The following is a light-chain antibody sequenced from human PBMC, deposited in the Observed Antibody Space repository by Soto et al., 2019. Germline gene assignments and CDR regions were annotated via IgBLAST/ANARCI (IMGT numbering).Light chain of an antibody. Sequence: QSALTQTPSVSGAPGQRVTISCTGRSSNIGAGYDVHWYQHLPGTAPNLLIYGTTNRPSGVPDRFAGSKSRISASLAITGLQAEDEADYYCHSYDSSLSASVFGAGTKVTVL. V-gene: IGLV1-40*01. J-gene: IGLJ1*01. CDR1: SSNIGAGYD. CDR3: HSYDSSLSASV. CDR2: GTT.